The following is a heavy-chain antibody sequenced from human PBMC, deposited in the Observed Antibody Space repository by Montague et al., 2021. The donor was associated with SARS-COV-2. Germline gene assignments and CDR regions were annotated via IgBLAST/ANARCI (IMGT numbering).Heavy chain of an antibody. V-gene: IGHV4-59*13. CDR2: VYYSGSI. D-gene: IGHD3-22*01. J-gene: IGHJ2*01. CDR3: ARGTRYYYDCTYHFDL. Sequence: SETLSLTCTVSGGSISTYSWSWIRQPPGKGLEWIGYVYYSGSINYNPSLKSRVTLSIDTSKNQFSLKLSSVTAADTAVYFCARGTRYYYDCTYHFDLWGRGTLVTVSS. CDR1: GGSISTYS.